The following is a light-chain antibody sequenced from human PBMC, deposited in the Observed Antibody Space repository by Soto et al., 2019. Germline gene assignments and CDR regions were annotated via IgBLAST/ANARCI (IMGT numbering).Light chain of an antibody. V-gene: IGKV1-9*01. J-gene: IGKJ4*01. CDR3: QQVKTYPRT. CDR1: QAGPNN. CDR2: EES. Sequence: DIHLTQSPSFLSSSVGDRVTITCQPIQAGPNNMACYQQTPGKPPNLLIYEESTLHSGVPSRFSGRKSGTQFTLTIDSLQPEDFATYYCQQVKTYPRTFGGGTKVDMK.